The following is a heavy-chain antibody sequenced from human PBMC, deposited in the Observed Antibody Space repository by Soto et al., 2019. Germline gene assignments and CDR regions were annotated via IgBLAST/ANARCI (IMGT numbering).Heavy chain of an antibody. CDR1: GFTFSSYS. D-gene: IGHD2-15*01. CDR3: AKGDGGCVDY. Sequence: GGSLRLSCAASGFTFSSYSMNWVRQAPGKGLEWVSAISGSGGSTYYADSVKGRFTISRDNSKNTLYLQMNSLRAEDTAVYYCAKGDGGCVDYWGQGTLVTVSS. V-gene: IGHV3-23*01. CDR2: ISGSGGST. J-gene: IGHJ4*02.